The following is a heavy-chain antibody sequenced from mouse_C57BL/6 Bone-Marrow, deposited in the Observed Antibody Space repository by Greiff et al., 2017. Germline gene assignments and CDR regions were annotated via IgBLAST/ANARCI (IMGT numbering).Heavy chain of an antibody. CDR1: GFTFSDYG. J-gene: IGHJ4*01. D-gene: IGHD1-1*01. Sequence: EVHLVESGGGLVKPGGSLKLSCAASGFTFSDYGMHWVRQAPEKGLEWVAYISSGSSTIYYADTVKGRFTISRDNAKNTLFLQMTSLRSEDTAMYYCARPNYYLYAMDYWGQGTSVTVSS. CDR2: ISSGSSTI. V-gene: IGHV5-17*01. CDR3: ARPNYYLYAMDY.